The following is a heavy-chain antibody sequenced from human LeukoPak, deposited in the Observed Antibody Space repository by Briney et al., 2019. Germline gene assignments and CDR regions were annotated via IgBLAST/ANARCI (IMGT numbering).Heavy chain of an antibody. CDR1: GYTFTSYG. V-gene: IGHV1-18*01. CDR2: ISAYNGNT. D-gene: IGHD3-22*01. Sequence: ASVKVSCKASGYTFTSYGISWVRQAPGQGLEWMGWISAYNGNTNYAQKLQGRVTMTTDTSTSIAYMEPRSLRSDDTAVYYCARDWGDYYDSSGYFHAFDIWGQGTMVTVSS. CDR3: ARDWGDYYDSSGYFHAFDI. J-gene: IGHJ3*02.